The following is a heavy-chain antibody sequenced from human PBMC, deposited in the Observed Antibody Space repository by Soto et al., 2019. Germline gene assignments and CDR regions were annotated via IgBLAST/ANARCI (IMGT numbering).Heavy chain of an antibody. D-gene: IGHD2-15*01. Sequence: SETLSLTCTVSGGSIRNYCWTWIRQPPGKGLEWIGNIYYSGSTNYNPSLKTRVTISFDTSRNQFSLKLRSVTAADTAVYYCARGDIVLVGAGSFRFDPWGQGALVTVSS. J-gene: IGHJ5*02. CDR2: IYYSGST. CDR3: ARGDIVLVGAGSFRFDP. CDR1: GGSIRNYC. V-gene: IGHV4-59*01.